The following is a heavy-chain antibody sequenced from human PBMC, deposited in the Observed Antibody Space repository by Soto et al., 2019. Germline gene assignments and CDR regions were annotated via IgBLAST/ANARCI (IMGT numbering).Heavy chain of an antibody. J-gene: IGHJ4*02. CDR2: IYYSGST. CDR3: ARGSSGDFDY. CDR1: GGSISSYY. V-gene: IGHV4-59*01. D-gene: IGHD1-26*01. Sequence: QVQLQESGPGLVKPSETLSLTCTVSGGSISSYYWSWIRQPPGKGLEWIGYIYYSGSTNYNPSLKGRVTISVDTSKNQFSLKLSSVTAADTAVYYCARGSSGDFDYWGQGTLVTVSS.